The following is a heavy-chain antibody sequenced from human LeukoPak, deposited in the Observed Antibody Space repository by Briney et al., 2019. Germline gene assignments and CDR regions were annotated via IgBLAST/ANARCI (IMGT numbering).Heavy chain of an antibody. Sequence: PGGSLRLSCAASGFTFSSYSMNWVRQAPGKGLEWVSYISSSSSTIYYADSVKGRFTISRDNAKNSLYLQMNSLRAEDTAVYYCARAPEVGTPYYFDYWGQGTLVTVSS. V-gene: IGHV3-48*04. D-gene: IGHD1-7*01. CDR3: ARAPEVGTPYYFDY. CDR1: GFTFSSYS. CDR2: ISSSSSTI. J-gene: IGHJ4*02.